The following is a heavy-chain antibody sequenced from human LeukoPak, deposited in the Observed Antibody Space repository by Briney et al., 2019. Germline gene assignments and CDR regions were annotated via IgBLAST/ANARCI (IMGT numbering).Heavy chain of an antibody. CDR3: ASDSSSWYGPRSDY. V-gene: IGHV3-23*01. Sequence: GGSLRLSCAASGFTFSSYAMSWARQAPGKGLEWVSAISGSGGSTYYADSVKGRFTISRDNSKNTLYLQMNSLRAEDTAVYYCASDSSSWYGPRSDYWGQGTLVTVSS. CDR2: ISGSGGST. J-gene: IGHJ4*02. D-gene: IGHD6-13*01. CDR1: GFTFSSYA.